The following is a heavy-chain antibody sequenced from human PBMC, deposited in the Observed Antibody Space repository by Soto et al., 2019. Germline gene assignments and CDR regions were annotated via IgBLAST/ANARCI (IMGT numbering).Heavy chain of an antibody. CDR2: IYSSGST. CDR3: AREDAARIERWFDA. CDR1: GGSIISASYS. D-gene: IGHD6-6*01. V-gene: IGHV4-31*11. Sequence: QVQLQESGPRLVKPSQTLSLSCAVSGGSIISASYSWNWIRQSPGRGLEWIGHIYSSGSTYYNPTLKCRVSISVDTSNNQFSLKLTSVTAAVTAVYFCAREDAARIERWFDAWGQGILVTVSS. J-gene: IGHJ5*02.